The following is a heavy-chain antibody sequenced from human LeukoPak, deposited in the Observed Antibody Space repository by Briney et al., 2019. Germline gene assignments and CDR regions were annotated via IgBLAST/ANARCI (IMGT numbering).Heavy chain of an antibody. CDR3: ARGIAASLDY. Sequence: LEWMGWISAYNGNTNYAQKLQGRVTMTTDTSTSTAYMELRSLRSDDTAVYYCARGIAASLDYWGQGTLVTVSS. J-gene: IGHJ4*02. D-gene: IGHD6-6*01. CDR2: ISAYNGNT. V-gene: IGHV1-18*01.